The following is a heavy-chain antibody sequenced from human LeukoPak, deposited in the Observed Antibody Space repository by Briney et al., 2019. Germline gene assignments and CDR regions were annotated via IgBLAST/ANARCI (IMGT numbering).Heavy chain of an antibody. D-gene: IGHD3-10*01. J-gene: IGHJ4*02. V-gene: IGHV3-74*01. CDR3: TRVVSGPYGMFDY. Sequence: GGSLRLSCAASGFTVSNYWIHWVRQAPGKGLVWVSRVNPEGTSTSYADSVRGRFTISKYNAKNTVYLQMNSLRAEDTAVYYCTRVVSGPYGMFDYWGQGTLVPVSS. CDR2: VNPEGTST. CDR1: GFTVSNYW.